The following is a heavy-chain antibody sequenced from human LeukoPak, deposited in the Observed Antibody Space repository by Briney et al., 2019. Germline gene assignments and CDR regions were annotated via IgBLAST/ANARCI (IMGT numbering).Heavy chain of an antibody. CDR3: ARLYGDYVFDY. CDR2: INPNSGGT. J-gene: IGHJ4*02. Sequence: ASVKVSCKASGYTLITYGFTWVRQAPGQGLEWMGWINPNSGGTNYAQKFQGRVTMTRDTSISTAYMELSRLRSDDTALYYCARLYGDYVFDYWGQGTLVTVSS. D-gene: IGHD4-17*01. CDR1: GYTLITYG. V-gene: IGHV1-2*02.